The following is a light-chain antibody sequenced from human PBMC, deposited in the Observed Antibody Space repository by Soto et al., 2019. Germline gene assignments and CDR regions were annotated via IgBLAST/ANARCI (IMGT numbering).Light chain of an antibody. CDR2: DAS. CDR3: QQYNGNSQT. J-gene: IGKJ1*01. CDR1: QSISSS. V-gene: IGKV1-5*01. Sequence: DIQMTQSPSTLSPSAGDRVTLPCRASQSISSSLSWYQQKPGIAPKVLIYDASSLESGVPSRFSGSGSGSEFTLTISSLQPDDFATDYCQQYNGNSQTFGQGTKVDIK.